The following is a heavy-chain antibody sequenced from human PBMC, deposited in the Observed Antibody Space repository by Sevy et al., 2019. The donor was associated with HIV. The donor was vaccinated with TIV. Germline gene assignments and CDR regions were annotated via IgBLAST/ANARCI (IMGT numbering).Heavy chain of an antibody. D-gene: IGHD2-21*01. Sequence: GGSLRLSCAASGFSYSSYGMHWVRQAPGKGLEWVAYIQYDGSNKDYADSVKGRFTISRGNSKNRLDLQMNSLRVEDTAVYYCVKEGGGEGGDHWGQGTLVTVSS. V-gene: IGHV3-30*02. J-gene: IGHJ4*02. CDR1: GFSYSSYG. CDR2: IQYDGSNK. CDR3: VKEGGGEGGDH.